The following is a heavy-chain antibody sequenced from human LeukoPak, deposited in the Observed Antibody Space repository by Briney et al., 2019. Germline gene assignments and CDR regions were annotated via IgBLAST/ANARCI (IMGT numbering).Heavy chain of an antibody. CDR2: IYGDENK. Sequence: SGPTLVKPTQTLTLTCTFSGSSVTTSGVGVGWIRQSPGKALEWLALIYGDENKRYSPSLKSRLTITKDTSKNLVVLKMTNMDPMDTATYFCTHGRAFYYDTTGYFPAFDYWGQGALVTVSS. CDR1: GSSVTTSGVG. J-gene: IGHJ4*02. V-gene: IGHV2-5*02. D-gene: IGHD3-22*01. CDR3: THGRAFYYDTTGYFPAFDY.